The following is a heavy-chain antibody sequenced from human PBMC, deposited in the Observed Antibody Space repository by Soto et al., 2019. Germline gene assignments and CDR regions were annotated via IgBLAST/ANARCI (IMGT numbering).Heavy chain of an antibody. D-gene: IGHD6-19*01. J-gene: IGHJ4*02. CDR1: GFTFSSYA. Sequence: EVQLLESGGGLVQPGGSLRLSCAASGFTFSSYAMSWVRQAPGKGLEWVSAISGSGGSTYYADSVKGRFTISRDNSKNTLYVQMNSLRAEDTAVYYCAKRGSSGWYRTDFDYWGQGTLVTVSS. V-gene: IGHV3-23*01. CDR3: AKRGSSGWYRTDFDY. CDR2: ISGSGGST.